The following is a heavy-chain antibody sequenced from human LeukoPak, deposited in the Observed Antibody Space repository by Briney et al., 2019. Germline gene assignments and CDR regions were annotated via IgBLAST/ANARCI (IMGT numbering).Heavy chain of an antibody. Sequence: GGSLRLSCAASGFTFSSYAMSWVRQAPGKGLEWVSAISGSGGSTYYADSVKGRFTISRDSAKNSLYLQMNSLRAEDTAVYYCARDLSGAFDIWGQGTMVTVSS. V-gene: IGHV3-23*01. CDR2: ISGSGGST. CDR1: GFTFSSYA. D-gene: IGHD3-3*02. CDR3: ARDLSGAFDI. J-gene: IGHJ3*02.